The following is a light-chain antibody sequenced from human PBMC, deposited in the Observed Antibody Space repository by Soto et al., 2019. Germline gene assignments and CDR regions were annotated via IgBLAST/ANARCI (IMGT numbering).Light chain of an antibody. V-gene: IGKV1-5*01. CDR2: NAA. J-gene: IGKJ1*01. Sequence: DNQMTQSPSPLSASVRDRSTITCRAIQGICIWLAWYQQKPGKAPKLLVYNAAYLESGVPSRFSGSGSGTEFTLTINSLQSDDFAIYYCQQYDGDSRGFGQGTKV. CDR1: QGICIW. CDR3: QQYDGDSRG.